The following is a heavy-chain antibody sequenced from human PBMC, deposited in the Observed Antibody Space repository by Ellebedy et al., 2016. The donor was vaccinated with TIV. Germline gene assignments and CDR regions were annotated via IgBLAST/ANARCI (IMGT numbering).Heavy chain of an antibody. CDR2: FSWNSGSI. J-gene: IGHJ4*02. Sequence: SLKISCAASGFTFDDYAMHWVRQAPGKGLEWVSGFSWNSGSIGYADSVKCRFTISRDNAKNSLYLQMNSLRDEDTALDYCSKDPGRGLHYKYFDSWGQGALVTVSS. CDR1: GFTFDDYA. V-gene: IGHV3-9*01. D-gene: IGHD4-17*01. CDR3: SKDPGRGLHYKYFDS.